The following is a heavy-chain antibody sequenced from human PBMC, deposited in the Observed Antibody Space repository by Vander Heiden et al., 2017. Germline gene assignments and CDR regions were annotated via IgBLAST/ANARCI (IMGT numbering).Heavy chain of an antibody. CDR3: AKAPVVSSVVTPVDY. CDR2: ISYDGSNK. CDR1: GFPFSRSG. V-gene: IGHV3-30*18. D-gene: IGHD2-21*02. J-gene: IGHJ4*02. Sequence: QVQLVESGGGVVQPGRSLRLSCAASGFPFSRSGMHWVRQAPGKGLEWVAVISYDGSNKYYADSVKGRFTISRDNSKNTLYLQMNSLRAEDTAVYYCAKAPVVSSVVTPVDYWGQGTLVTVSS.